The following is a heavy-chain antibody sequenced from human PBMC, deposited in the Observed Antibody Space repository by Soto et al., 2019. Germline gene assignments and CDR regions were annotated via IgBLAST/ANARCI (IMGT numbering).Heavy chain of an antibody. CDR3: ARSIVRSNSDYYYYYYGTDV. CDR2: IIPIFGTA. V-gene: IGHV1-69*13. D-gene: IGHD1-26*01. CDR1: GGTFSSYA. J-gene: IGHJ6*02. Sequence: SVKVSCKASGGTFSSYAISWVRQAPGQGLEWMGGIIPIFGTANYAQKFQGRVTITADESTSTAYMELSSLRSEDTAVYYCARSIVRSNSDYYYYYYGTDVWGQGTTVTVS.